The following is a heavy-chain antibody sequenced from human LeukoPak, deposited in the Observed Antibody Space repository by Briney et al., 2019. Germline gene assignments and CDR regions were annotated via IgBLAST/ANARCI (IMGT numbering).Heavy chain of an antibody. D-gene: IGHD1-26*01. CDR3: ARKVPTSWYFDL. V-gene: IGHV4-34*01. CDR2: INHSGST. CDR1: GGSFSGYY. J-gene: IGHJ2*01. Sequence: SETLSLTCAVYGGSFSGYYWSWIRQPPWKGLEWIGEINHSGSTNYNPSLKSRVTISVDTSKNQFSLKLSSVTAADTAVYYCARKVPTSWYFDLSGRGTLVTVSS.